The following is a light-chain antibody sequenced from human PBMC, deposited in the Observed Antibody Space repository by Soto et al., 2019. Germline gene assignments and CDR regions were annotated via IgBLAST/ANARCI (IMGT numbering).Light chain of an antibody. CDR3: QQYNSHPVT. Sequence: DIQMTQSPSTLSASVGDRVTITCRASQSISSLLAWYQQIPGKAPNLLIYKASSLESGVPSRFSGSGSGTEFTLTISSLQPDDFATYYLQQYNSHPVTFGQGTRLEIK. CDR2: KAS. V-gene: IGKV1-5*03. CDR1: QSISSL. J-gene: IGKJ5*01.